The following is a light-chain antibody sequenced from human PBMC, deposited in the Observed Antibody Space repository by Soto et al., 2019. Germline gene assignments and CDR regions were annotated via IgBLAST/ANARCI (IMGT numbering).Light chain of an antibody. CDR2: EGT. CDR1: SSDVGGYNL. J-gene: IGLJ2*01. CDR3: CSYAAGSTPVL. V-gene: IGLV2-23*01. Sequence: QSALTQPASVSGSPGQSITIPCTGTSSDVGGYNLVSWFQQHPGKAPKLLIYEGTKRPSGVSNRFAGSKSGNTASLTISGLQAEHEADYYCCSYAAGSTPVLFGGGTKLTVL.